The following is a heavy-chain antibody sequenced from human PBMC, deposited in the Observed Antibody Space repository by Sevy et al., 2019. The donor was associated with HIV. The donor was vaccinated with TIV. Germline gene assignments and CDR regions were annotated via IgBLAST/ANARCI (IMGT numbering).Heavy chain of an antibody. J-gene: IGHJ4*02. CDR3: ARETIHYYRTSGYCDY. Sequence: GGCLRLSCAASGFIFSSYSMNWVRQAPGKGLEWVSSISSTSNYKYYADSVKGRFTISRDNAKNSLYLQVNSLRAEDTAVYYCARETIHYYRTSGYCDYWGQGTLVTVSS. CDR1: GFIFSSYS. D-gene: IGHD3-22*01. V-gene: IGHV3-21*01. CDR2: ISSTSNYK.